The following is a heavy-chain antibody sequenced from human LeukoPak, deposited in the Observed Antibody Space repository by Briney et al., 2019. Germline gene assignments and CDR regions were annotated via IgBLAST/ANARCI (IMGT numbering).Heavy chain of an antibody. Sequence: AETLSLTCTVSGYSISSGYYWGWIRQPPGKGLEWIGSIYHSGSTYYNPSLKSRVTISVDTSKNQFSLKLSSVTAADTAVYYCAKSSYSIFDYWGQGTLVTVSS. CDR1: GYSISSGYY. D-gene: IGHD5-18*01. CDR2: IYHSGST. J-gene: IGHJ4*02. CDR3: AKSSYSIFDY. V-gene: IGHV4-38-2*02.